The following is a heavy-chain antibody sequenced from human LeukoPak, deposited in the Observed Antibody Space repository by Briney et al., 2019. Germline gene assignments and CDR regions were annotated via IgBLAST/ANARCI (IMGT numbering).Heavy chain of an antibody. V-gene: IGHV3-23*01. J-gene: IGHJ6*02. CDR1: GFTFSNAW. CDR3: ARDRRLYGMDV. Sequence: GGSLRLSCAASGFTFSNAWMSWVRQAPGKGLEWVSAISGSGGSTYYADSVKGRFTISRDNSRNTLYLQMNSLRAEDTAVYYCARDRRLYGMDVWGQGTTVTVSS. CDR2: ISGSGGST.